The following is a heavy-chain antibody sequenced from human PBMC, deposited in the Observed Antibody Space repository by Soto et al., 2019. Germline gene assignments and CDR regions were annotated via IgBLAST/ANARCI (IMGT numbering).Heavy chain of an antibody. Sequence: EVQLVESGGGLVQPGGSLRLSCAASGFTFSTDWMHWVRQAPGKGLVWVSLINTDGSFTNYADSVKGRFTISRDDAKDTLYLQMNSLRAEDTAVYYCARDRPESQQYFDYRGQGIRVTVSA. CDR3: ARDRPESQQYFDY. CDR2: INTDGSFT. CDR1: GFTFSTDW. J-gene: IGHJ4*02. V-gene: IGHV3-74*01. D-gene: IGHD6-13*01.